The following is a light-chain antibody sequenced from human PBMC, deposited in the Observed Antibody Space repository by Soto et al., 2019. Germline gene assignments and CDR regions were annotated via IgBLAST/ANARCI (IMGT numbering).Light chain of an antibody. Sequence: SVLTQPASVSGSPGQSITISCTGASNDVGGYNYVSWYQQHLGKAPKLMIYEVSNRPSGISNRFSGSKSGNAASLTVSGLQTEDEADYYCASHAGSNRVFGTGTKVTVL. CDR3: ASHAGSNRV. CDR1: SNDVGGYNY. CDR2: EVS. J-gene: IGLJ1*01. V-gene: IGLV2-14*01.